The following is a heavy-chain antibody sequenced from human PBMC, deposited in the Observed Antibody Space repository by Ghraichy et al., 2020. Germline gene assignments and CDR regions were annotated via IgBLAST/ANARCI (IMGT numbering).Heavy chain of an antibody. Sequence: SETLSLTCTVSGGSISSHSYYWDWIRQPPGKGLEWIGNIYHTGNTYYNPSLKSRITISVDTSKNQFSLKVSSVTAADTAVYYCARDVGGNSDYWGQGTRVTVSS. CDR2: IYHTGNT. CDR3: ARDVGGNSDY. J-gene: IGHJ4*02. V-gene: IGHV4-39*07. D-gene: IGHD4-23*01. CDR1: GGSISSHSYY.